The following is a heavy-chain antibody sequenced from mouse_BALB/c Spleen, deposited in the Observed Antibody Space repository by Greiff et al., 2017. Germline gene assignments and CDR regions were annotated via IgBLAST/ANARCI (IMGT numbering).Heavy chain of an antibody. D-gene: IGHD1-2*01. J-gene: IGHJ4*01. V-gene: IGHV3-6*02. Sequence: EVKLQESGPGLVKPSQSLSLTCSVTGYSITSGYYWNWIRQFPGNKLEWMGYISYDGSNNYNPSLKNRISITRDTSKNQFFLKLNSVTTEDTATYYCARVTTATYYYAMDYWGQGTSVTVSS. CDR1: GYSITSGYY. CDR2: ISYDGSN. CDR3: ARVTTATYYYAMDY.